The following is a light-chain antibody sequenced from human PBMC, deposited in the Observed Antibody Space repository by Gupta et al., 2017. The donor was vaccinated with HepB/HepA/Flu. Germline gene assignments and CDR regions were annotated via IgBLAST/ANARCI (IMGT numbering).Light chain of an antibody. CDR1: QSVSYSSNNKNY. CDR2: WAS. Sequence: IVITHSPYSLAVSLGQRATINCKSSQSVSYSSNNKNYLAWYQQRPGQPPKLLIYWASTRDPGVPDRFSGSGSGTDFTLTINSLQADDVAVYCCQQYARAPHTFGEGTKMEIK. J-gene: IGKJ2*01. V-gene: IGKV4-1*01. CDR3: QQYARAPHT.